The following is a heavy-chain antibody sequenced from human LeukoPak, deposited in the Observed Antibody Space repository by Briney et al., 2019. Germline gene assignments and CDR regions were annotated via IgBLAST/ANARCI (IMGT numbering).Heavy chain of an antibody. CDR1: GVDFSNNG. V-gene: IGHV3-30*02. Sequence: GGSLRLSCGASGVDFSNNGMHWVRQAPGKGREGVAFIRYDAANQYYADSVKGRFTISRDNSKSTLYLQMDSLRSEDTAIYHCAKDIAVSDSYFDYWGQGTLVTVSS. J-gene: IGHJ4*02. CDR3: AKDIAVSDSYFDY. D-gene: IGHD6-19*01. CDR2: IRYDAANQ.